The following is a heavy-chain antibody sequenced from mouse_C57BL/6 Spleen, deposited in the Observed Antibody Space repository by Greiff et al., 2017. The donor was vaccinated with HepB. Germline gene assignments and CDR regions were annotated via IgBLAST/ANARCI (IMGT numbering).Heavy chain of an antibody. CDR3: ARSNYPYYFDY. CDR2: IDPSDSYT. V-gene: IGHV1-50*01. CDR1: GYTFTSYW. Sequence: QVHVKQPGAELVKPGASVKLSCKASGYTFTSYWMQWVKQRPGQGLEWIGEIDPSDSYTNYNQKFKGKATLTVDTSSSTAYMQLSSLTSEDSAVYYCARSNYPYYFDYWGQGTTLTVSS. J-gene: IGHJ2*01.